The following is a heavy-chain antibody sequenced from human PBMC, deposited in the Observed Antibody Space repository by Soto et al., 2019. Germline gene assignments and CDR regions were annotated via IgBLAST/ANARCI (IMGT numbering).Heavy chain of an antibody. J-gene: IGHJ5*02. CDR3: ARVVGYCSSTSCWFDP. CDR2: ISSSGSTI. D-gene: IGHD2-2*03. V-gene: IGHV3-11*01. Sequence: ESGGGLVKPGGSLRLSCAASGFTFSDYYMSWIRQAAGKGLERVSYISSSGSTIYYADSVKGRFTISRDNAKNSLYLQMNSLRAEDTAVYYCARVVGYCSSTSCWFDPWGQGTLVTVSS. CDR1: GFTFSDYY.